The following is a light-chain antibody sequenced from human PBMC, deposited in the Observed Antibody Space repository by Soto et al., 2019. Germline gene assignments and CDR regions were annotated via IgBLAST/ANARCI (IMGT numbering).Light chain of an antibody. Sequence: QSALTQPRSVSGSPGQSLTISCTGASRDVGSYNYVSWYQQYPGKAPKVLIYDVNQRPSGVPDRFSGSKSGNTASLSISGLQAADEADYYCCSYAGNNILVCGGGTKLTVL. CDR3: CSYAGNNILV. CDR1: SRDVGSYNY. V-gene: IGLV2-11*01. J-gene: IGLJ2*01. CDR2: DVN.